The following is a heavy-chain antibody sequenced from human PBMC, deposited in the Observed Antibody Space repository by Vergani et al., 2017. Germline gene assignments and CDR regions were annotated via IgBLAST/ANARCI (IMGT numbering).Heavy chain of an antibody. CDR3: ARDEGEDVVPAAMRWYFDL. V-gene: IGHV3-11*05. D-gene: IGHD2-2*01. J-gene: IGHJ2*01. Sequence: QVQLVESGGGLVKPGGSLRLSCAASGFTFSDYYMSWIRQAPGKGLEWVSYNSSSSSYTNYADSVRGRFTISRDNAKNSLYLQMNSLRAEDTAVYYCARDEGEDVVPAAMRWYFDLWGRGTLVTVSS. CDR1: GFTFSDYY. CDR2: NSSSSSYT.